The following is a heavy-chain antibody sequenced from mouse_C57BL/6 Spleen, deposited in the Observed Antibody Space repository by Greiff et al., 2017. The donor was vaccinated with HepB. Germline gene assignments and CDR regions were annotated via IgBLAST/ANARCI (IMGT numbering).Heavy chain of an antibody. CDR2: IDPNSGGT. CDR1: GYTFTSYW. J-gene: IGHJ1*03. D-gene: IGHD3-2*02. CDR3: ARSSSGFHWYFDV. V-gene: IGHV1-72*01. Sequence: QVHVKQSGAELVKPGASVKLSCKASGYTFTSYWMHWVKQRPGRGLEWIGRIDPNSGGTKYNEKFKSKATLTVDKPSSTAYMQLSSLTSEDSAVYYCARSSSGFHWYFDVWGTGTTVTVSS.